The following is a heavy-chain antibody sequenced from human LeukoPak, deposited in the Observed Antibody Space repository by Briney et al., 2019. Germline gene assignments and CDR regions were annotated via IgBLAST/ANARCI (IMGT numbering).Heavy chain of an antibody. V-gene: IGHV1-24*01. CDR1: GYTLTELS. CDR2: FDPEDGET. D-gene: IGHD3-10*01. CDR3: ATERTGSGGLPFDY. Sequence: ASVKVSSKVSGYTLTELSMHWVRQAPGKGREWMGGFDPEDGETISAQKFQGRVTTTEDTSTGTAYMELSRLRSEDTAVYYCATERTGSGGLPFDYWGQGTLVTVSS. J-gene: IGHJ4*02.